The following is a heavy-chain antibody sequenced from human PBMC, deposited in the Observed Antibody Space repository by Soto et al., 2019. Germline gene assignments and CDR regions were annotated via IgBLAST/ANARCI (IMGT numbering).Heavy chain of an antibody. J-gene: IGHJ5*01. CDR3: AKVDPGLWFGERPNWFDS. D-gene: IGHD3-10*01. CDR2: ISGSGGST. V-gene: IGHV3-23*01. Sequence: EVQLLESGGGLVQPGGSLRLSCAASGFTFSSYAMSWVRQAPGKGLEWVSAISGSGGSTYYADSVKGRFTISRDNSKNTLYLQMTSRRAEDTAVYYCAKVDPGLWFGERPNWFDSWGQGTLVTVSS. CDR1: GFTFSSYA.